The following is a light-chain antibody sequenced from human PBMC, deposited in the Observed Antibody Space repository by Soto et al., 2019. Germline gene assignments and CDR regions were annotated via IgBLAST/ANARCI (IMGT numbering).Light chain of an antibody. J-gene: IGKJ4*01. V-gene: IGKV1-39*01. Sequence: DIQMTQSPSSLSASVGDRVTITCRASQSISSSLNWYQHKPGKAPKVLIYAAYILQSGVTSRFSSSESEKDFILTNSSMQPDNFATYYCQQNHSIPLTFGERTKVAT. CDR3: QQNHSIPLT. CDR1: QSISSS. CDR2: AAY.